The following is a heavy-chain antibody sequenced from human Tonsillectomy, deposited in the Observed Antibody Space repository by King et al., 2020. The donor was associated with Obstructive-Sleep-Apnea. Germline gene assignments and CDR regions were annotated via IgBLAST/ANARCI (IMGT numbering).Heavy chain of an antibody. Sequence: QLVQSGAEVKKPGESLKISCKVSGYSFSSYWIAWGRQMPGKGLECLVIIYPGDSDTRYSPSFQGQSTISADKSISTAYLQWSSLKASDTAMYSWARHHPTDGIDYWGQGTLITVSS. J-gene: IGHJ4*02. CDR1: GYSFSSYW. CDR3: ARHHPTDGIDY. V-gene: IGHV5-51*01. CDR2: IYPGDSDT.